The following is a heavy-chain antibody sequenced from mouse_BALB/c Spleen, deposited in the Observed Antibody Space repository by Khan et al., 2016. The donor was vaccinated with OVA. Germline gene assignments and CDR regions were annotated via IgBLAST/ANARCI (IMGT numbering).Heavy chain of an antibody. V-gene: IGHV2-2*02. CDR3: VRNYDYDEGLTY. CDR2: IWSGGVT. CDR1: GFSLSSYG. D-gene: IGHD2-4*01. Sequence: QVRLQQSGPGLVQPSQSLSITCTVSGFSLSSYGVHWVRQSPGKGLEWLGVIWSGGVTDYNAAFISRLSISKDNSKSQAFLKMNSLQANDTATYYCVRNYDYDEGLTYWGQGTLVTVSA. J-gene: IGHJ3*01.